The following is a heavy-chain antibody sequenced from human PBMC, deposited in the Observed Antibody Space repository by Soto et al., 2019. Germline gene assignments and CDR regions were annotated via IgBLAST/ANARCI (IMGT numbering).Heavy chain of an antibody. CDR3: ARGGKAAAGNFDY. CDR2: IYHSGST. V-gene: IGHV4-4*02. CDR1: GGSISSSNW. D-gene: IGHD6-13*01. J-gene: IGHJ4*02. Sequence: QVQLQESGPGLVKPSGTLSLTCAVSGGSISSSNWWSWVRQPPGKGLEWIGEIYHSGSTNYNPSLKRRVTISVDKSKNQFPLKLSSVTAADTAVYYCARGGKAAAGNFDYWGQGTLVTVSS.